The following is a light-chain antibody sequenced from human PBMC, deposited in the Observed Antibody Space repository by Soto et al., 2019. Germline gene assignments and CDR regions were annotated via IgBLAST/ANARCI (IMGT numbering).Light chain of an antibody. J-gene: IGKJ1*01. CDR3: QKYGSSSWT. CDR1: PSVSSSY. Sequence: EIVLPQSLGTMSLSPGARDTLSRRASPSVSSSYLAWYQQKPGQAPRLLIYGASSRATGIPDRFSGSGSGTDFTLTISRLEPEEFAVYYCQKYGSSSWTVGKGTKVAIK. V-gene: IGKV3-20*01. CDR2: GAS.